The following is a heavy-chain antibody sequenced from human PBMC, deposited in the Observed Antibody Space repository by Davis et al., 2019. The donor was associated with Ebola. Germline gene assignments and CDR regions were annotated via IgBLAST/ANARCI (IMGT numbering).Heavy chain of an antibody. CDR1: GGSFSGYY. CDR3: AGRTYNSSLIDS. Sequence: MPSETLSLTCAVYGGSFSGYYWSWIRQPPGKGLEWIGEINHSGSTNYNPSLKSRVTISVDTSKNQFSLKLSSVTAADTAVYYWAGRTYNSSLIDSWGQGSLGTVSS. V-gene: IGHV4-34*01. J-gene: IGHJ4*02. D-gene: IGHD3-10*01. CDR2: INHSGST.